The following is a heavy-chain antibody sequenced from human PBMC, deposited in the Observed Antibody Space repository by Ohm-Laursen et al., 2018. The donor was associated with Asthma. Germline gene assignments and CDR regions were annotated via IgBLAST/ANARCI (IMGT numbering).Heavy chain of an antibody. CDR2: ISSSGSTI. V-gene: IGHV3-11*01. Sequence: SLRLSCAASGFTFSDYYMSWIRQAPGKGLEWVSYISSSGSTIYYADSVKGRFTISRDNAKNSLYLQMNSLRAEDTAVYYCARDKGDCSGGSCYSTGWFDPWGQGTLVIVSS. J-gene: IGHJ5*02. CDR1: GFTFSDYY. D-gene: IGHD2-15*01. CDR3: ARDKGDCSGGSCYSTGWFDP.